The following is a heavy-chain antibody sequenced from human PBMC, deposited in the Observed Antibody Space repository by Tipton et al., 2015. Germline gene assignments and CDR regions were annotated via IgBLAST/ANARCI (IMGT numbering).Heavy chain of an antibody. CDR3: ARRFSHSSSWTFDY. CDR1: GGSISSSSYY. D-gene: IGHD6-13*01. Sequence: TLSLTCTVSGGSISSSSYYWGWIRQPPGKGLEWIGSISYSGSTYYNPSLKSRVTISVGSSKTHFSLNLSSVTAADTAVYYCARRFSHSSSWTFDYWGQGTLVTVSS. J-gene: IGHJ4*02. CDR2: ISYSGST. V-gene: IGHV4-39*01.